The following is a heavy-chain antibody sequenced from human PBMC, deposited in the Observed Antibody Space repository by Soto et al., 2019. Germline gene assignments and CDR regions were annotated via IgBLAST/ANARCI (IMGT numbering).Heavy chain of an antibody. D-gene: IGHD3-3*02. V-gene: IGHV1-69*02. CDR3: ARALVVSGFDP. CDR1: GGTFSSYT. J-gene: IGHJ5*02. CDR2: IIPILGIA. Sequence: GASVKVSCKASGGTFSSYTISWVRQAPGQGLEWIGRIIPILGIANYSQKFQGRVTITADECTSTAYMELNSLRSEDTAVYYCARALVVSGFDPWGQGTMVTVSS.